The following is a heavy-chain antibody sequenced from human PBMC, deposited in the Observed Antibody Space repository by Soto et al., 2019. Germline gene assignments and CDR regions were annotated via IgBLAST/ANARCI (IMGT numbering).Heavy chain of an antibody. Sequence: QVQLQESGPGLVKPSETLSLTCTVSGGSISNYYWSWIRQPPGKGLEWIGYIYYSGNTNYSPSLKSPVTIPLATSKSQFSLKLSSVTAADAAVYYCARGAVPGTGLTWFDPWGQGTLVTVSS. CDR1: GGSISNYY. CDR2: IYYSGNT. CDR3: ARGAVPGTGLTWFDP. D-gene: IGHD6-19*01. J-gene: IGHJ5*02. V-gene: IGHV4-59*01.